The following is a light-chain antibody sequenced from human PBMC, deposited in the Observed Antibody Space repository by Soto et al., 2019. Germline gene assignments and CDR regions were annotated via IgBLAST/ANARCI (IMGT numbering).Light chain of an antibody. J-gene: IGLJ7*01. CDR1: SSDVGSHNL. CDR2: EVS. V-gene: IGLV2-23*02. Sequence: QSALPQPASVSGSPGQSSTISCTGTSSDVGSHNLVSWYQQHPGQAPKLMIYEVSKRPLGVSARFSASKSGNTASLTISGLQAEDEADYYCCSYGGSRAVFGGGTQLTVL. CDR3: CSYGGSRAV.